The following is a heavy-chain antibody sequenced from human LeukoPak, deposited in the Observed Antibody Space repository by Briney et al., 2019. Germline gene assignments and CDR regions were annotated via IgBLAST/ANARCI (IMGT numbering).Heavy chain of an antibody. V-gene: IGHV3-15*01. J-gene: IGHJ4*02. Sequence: GGSLRLSCAASGFSFSKAWMSWVRQAPRKGLEWVGRIKSKTDGETIQYAAPVEGRFTISRDDSKNTLDLQMNSLKTEDTAVYYCTTDSRTAAPPHFDYWGQGSLVTVSS. CDR2: IKSKTDGETI. CDR3: TTDSRTAAPPHFDY. CDR1: GFSFSKAW. D-gene: IGHD6-13*01.